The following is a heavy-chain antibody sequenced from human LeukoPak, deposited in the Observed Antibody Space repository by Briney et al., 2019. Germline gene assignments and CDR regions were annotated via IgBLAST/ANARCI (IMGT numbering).Heavy chain of an antibody. CDR2: INAGNGNT. J-gene: IGHJ5*02. CDR3: ARDPRVVPAAIGWFDP. V-gene: IGHV1-3*01. CDR1: GYTFTSYA. D-gene: IGHD2-2*01. Sequence: ASVKVSCKASGYTFTSYAMHWVRQAPGQRLEWMGWINAGNGNTKYSQKFQGRVTITRDTSASTAYMELRSLRSEDTAVYYCARDPRVVPAAIGWFDPWGQGTLVTVSS.